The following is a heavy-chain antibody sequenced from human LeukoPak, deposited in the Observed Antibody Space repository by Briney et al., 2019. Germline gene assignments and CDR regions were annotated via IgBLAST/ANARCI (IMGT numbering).Heavy chain of an antibody. Sequence: GGSLRLSCAASGFTFSSYAMSWVRQAPGKGLEWVSAISGSGGSTYYADSVKGRFTISIDNSKNTLYLQMNSLRAEDTAAYYCAKDQTAVAASGDYWGQGTLVTVSS. CDR1: GFTFSSYA. CDR2: ISGSGGST. J-gene: IGHJ4*02. V-gene: IGHV3-23*01. CDR3: AKDQTAVAASGDY. D-gene: IGHD6-19*01.